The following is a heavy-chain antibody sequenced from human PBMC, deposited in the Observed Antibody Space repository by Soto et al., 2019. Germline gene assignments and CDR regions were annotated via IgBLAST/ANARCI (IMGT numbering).Heavy chain of an antibody. CDR2: INPNSGGT. CDR1: GYTFTDYY. D-gene: IGHD6-6*01. J-gene: IGHJ4*02. Sequence: ASVKVSCKASGYTFTDYYIHWVRQAPGQGLEWMGWINPNSGGTNYAQKFQGRVTMTRDTSISTAYMELSRLRSDDSAVYYCARSVAARRGVDHWGQGALVTVSS. CDR3: ARSVAARRGVDH. V-gene: IGHV1-2*02.